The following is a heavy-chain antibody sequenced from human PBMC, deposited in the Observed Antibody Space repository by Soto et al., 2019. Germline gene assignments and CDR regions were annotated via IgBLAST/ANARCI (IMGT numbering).Heavy chain of an antibody. J-gene: IGHJ6*02. Sequence: TGGSLRLSCAASEFTFDKYYMTWVRQAPGKGPEWVANIKPDGSEQYYVDSVKGRFTISRDNANNSLYLQMNSLRAEDTAVYFCARGNWNYFYSFPVWGQCNPV. CDR3: ARGNWNYFYSFPV. V-gene: IGHV3-7*01. D-gene: IGHD1-7*01. CDR1: EFTFDKYY. CDR2: IKPDGSEQ.